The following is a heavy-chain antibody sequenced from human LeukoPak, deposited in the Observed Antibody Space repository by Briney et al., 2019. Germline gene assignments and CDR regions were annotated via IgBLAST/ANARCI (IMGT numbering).Heavy chain of an antibody. CDR3: ARAAAAGHFDY. CDR1: GGSISSSSYY. J-gene: IGHJ4*02. D-gene: IGHD6-13*01. Sequence: SETLSLTCTVSGGSISSSSYYWGWIRQPPGKGLEWIGSIYYSGSTYYNPSLKSRVTISVDTSKNQFSLKLSSVTAADTAVYYCARAAAAGHFDYWGQGTLVTVSS. V-gene: IGHV4-39*07. CDR2: IYYSGST.